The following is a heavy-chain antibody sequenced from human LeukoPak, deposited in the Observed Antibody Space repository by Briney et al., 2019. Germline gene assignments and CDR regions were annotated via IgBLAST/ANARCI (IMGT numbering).Heavy chain of an antibody. V-gene: IGHV4-59*01. CDR2: IYYSGSA. Sequence: PSETLSLTCTVSDGSISPYYWSWIRQPPGNGLEWIGYIYYSGSANYNPSLKSRVTISADTSKNQFSLRLGSVSAADTAVYYCALSKVMDFNYYFDYWGQGTLVTVSS. D-gene: IGHD2-8*01. CDR3: ALSKVMDFNYYFDY. J-gene: IGHJ4*02. CDR1: DGSISPYY.